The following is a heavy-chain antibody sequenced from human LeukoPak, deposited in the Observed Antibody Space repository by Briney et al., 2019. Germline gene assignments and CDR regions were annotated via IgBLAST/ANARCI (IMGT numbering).Heavy chain of an antibody. D-gene: IGHD6-13*01. CDR3: ARRSSWYSPDY. CDR1: GFTFSDYY. CDR2: ISSSGITI. V-gene: IGHV3-11*01. J-gene: IGHJ4*02. Sequence: GGSLRLSCAASGFTFSDYYMSWIRQAPGQGLEWVSYISSSGITIYYADSVKGRFTISRDNAKNSLSLQMNSLRAEDTAVYYCARRSSWYSPDYWGQGTLVTVSS.